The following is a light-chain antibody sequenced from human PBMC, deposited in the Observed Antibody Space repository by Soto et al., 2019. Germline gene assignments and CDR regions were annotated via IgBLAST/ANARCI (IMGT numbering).Light chain of an antibody. Sequence: QSALTQPASVSGSPGQSITISCTGTSSDVGAYDYVSWYQQHPGKVPKFMIYEVINRPSGVSHRFSGSKSGNTASLTISGLQAEDEADYSCTSYTSSSTYVFGTGTKLTVL. V-gene: IGLV2-14*01. CDR3: TSYTSSSTYV. CDR1: SSDVGAYDY. J-gene: IGLJ1*01. CDR2: EVI.